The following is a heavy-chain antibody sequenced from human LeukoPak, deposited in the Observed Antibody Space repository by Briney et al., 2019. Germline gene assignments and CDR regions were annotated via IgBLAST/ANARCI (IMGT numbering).Heavy chain of an antibody. D-gene: IGHD3-10*01. CDR1: GFTFSDYY. V-gene: IGHV3-11*01. CDR2: ISSSGSTI. CDR3: ARNLVRGVISYYYGMDV. Sequence: PGGSLRLSCAASGFTFSDYYMSWIRQAPGKGLEWVSYISSSGSTIYYADSVKGRFTISRDNAKNSLYLQMNSPRAEDTAVYYCARNLVRGVISYYYGMDVWGQGTTVTVSS. J-gene: IGHJ6*02.